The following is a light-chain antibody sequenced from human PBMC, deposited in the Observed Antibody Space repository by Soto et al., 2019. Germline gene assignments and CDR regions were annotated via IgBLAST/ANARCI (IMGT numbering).Light chain of an antibody. Sequence: QSALAQPASVSGSPGQSITISCSGTSSDVGSYNLVSWYQQHPGKAPKIVIYDDTKRAAGVSNRFSGSKSVNTASLTISGLQAEDEADYSCCSYVIGGPVIFGGGTKLTVL. V-gene: IGLV2-23*01. J-gene: IGLJ2*01. CDR1: SSDVGSYNL. CDR2: DDT. CDR3: CSYVIGGPVI.